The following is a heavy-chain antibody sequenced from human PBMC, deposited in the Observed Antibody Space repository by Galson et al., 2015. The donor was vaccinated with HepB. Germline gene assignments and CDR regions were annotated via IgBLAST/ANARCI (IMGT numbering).Heavy chain of an antibody. J-gene: IGHJ6*02. Sequence: SLRLSCAASGFTFSSYAMHWVRQAPGKGLEWVAVISYDGSNKYYADSVKGRFTISRDNSKNTLYLQMNSLRAEDTAVYYCARDVALDSSGYYAGMDVWGQGTTVTVSS. V-gene: IGHV3-30*04. CDR3: ARDVALDSSGYYAGMDV. CDR1: GFTFSSYA. D-gene: IGHD3-22*01. CDR2: ISYDGSNK.